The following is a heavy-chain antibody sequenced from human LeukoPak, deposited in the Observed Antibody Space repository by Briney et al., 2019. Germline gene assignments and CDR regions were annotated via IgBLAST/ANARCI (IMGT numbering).Heavy chain of an antibody. Sequence: ASVKVSCKASGYTFTGYYMHWARQAPGQGLEWMGWINPNSGGTNYAQKFQGRVTMTRDTSISTAYMELSRLRSDDTAVYYCARGRGYSGYDSFDYWGQGTLVTVSS. D-gene: IGHD5-12*01. CDR1: GYTFTGYY. J-gene: IGHJ4*02. CDR3: ARGRGYSGYDSFDY. CDR2: INPNSGGT. V-gene: IGHV1-2*02.